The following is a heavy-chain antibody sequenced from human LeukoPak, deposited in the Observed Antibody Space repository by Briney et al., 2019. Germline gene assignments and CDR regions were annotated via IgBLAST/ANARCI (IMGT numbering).Heavy chain of an antibody. Sequence: ASVKVSCKASGYTFTGYYMHWVRQAPGQGLEWMGWINPNSGGTNYAQKFQGRVTMTRDTSNSTAYMELSRLRSDDTAVYYCARGGDFWSGYYGFDPWGQGTLVTVSS. CDR2: INPNSGGT. V-gene: IGHV1-2*02. CDR3: ARGGDFWSGYYGFDP. J-gene: IGHJ5*02. D-gene: IGHD3-3*01. CDR1: GYTFTGYY.